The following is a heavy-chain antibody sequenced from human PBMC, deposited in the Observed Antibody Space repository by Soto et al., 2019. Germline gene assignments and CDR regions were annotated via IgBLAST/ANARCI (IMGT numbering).Heavy chain of an antibody. CDR1: GFTFSGYA. V-gene: IGHV3-23*01. CDR3: AKDVHYDILTGIEYFHH. J-gene: IGHJ1*01. Sequence: GGSLRLSCAASGFTFSGYAMSWVRQAPGKGLEWVSGISGSAASTNYADSVKGRLTISRDNSKSTLYLQMNSLRAEDTAVYYCAKDVHYDILTGIEYFHHWAQGTLVTVSS. CDR2: ISGSAAST. D-gene: IGHD3-9*01.